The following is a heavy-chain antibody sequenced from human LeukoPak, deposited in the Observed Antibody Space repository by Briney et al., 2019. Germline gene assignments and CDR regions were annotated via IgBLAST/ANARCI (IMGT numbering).Heavy chain of an antibody. CDR2: MSIDGNTK. Sequence: GGSLRLSCAASGFIFTNYPIHWVRQTPDKGLECVAIMSIDGNTKYYADSVRGRFIVSRDNFRNTVYLQMNSLRLEDTALYHCVRDPIPGYPGYFDSWGRGTLVTVSS. V-gene: IGHV3-30*17. CDR1: GFIFTNYP. D-gene: IGHD2-15*01. J-gene: IGHJ4*02. CDR3: VRDPIPGYPGYFDS.